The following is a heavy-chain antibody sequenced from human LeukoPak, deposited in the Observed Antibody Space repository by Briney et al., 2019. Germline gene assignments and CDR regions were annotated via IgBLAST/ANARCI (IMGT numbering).Heavy chain of an antibody. J-gene: IGHJ5*02. D-gene: IGHD3-3*01. CDR1: GYTFTNYY. V-gene: IGHV1-46*01. CDR2: INPSSGST. CDR3: ARTRITIFGVEYWFDP. Sequence: ASVKVSCKASGYTFTNYYMHWVRQAPGQGLEWMGIINPSSGSTRYAQKFQGRVTMTRDTSTSTVYMELSSLRSDDTAVYYCARTRITIFGVEYWFDPWGQGTLVTVSS.